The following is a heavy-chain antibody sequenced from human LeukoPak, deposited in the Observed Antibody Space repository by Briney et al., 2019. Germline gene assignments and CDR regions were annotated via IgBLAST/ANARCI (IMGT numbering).Heavy chain of an antibody. J-gene: IGHJ6*02. CDR2: ISWNSGSI. CDR1: GFTFDDYA. Sequence: PGRSLRLSCAASGFTFDDYAMHWVRQAPGKGLEWVSGISWNSGSIGYADSVKGRFTISRDNAKNSLYLQMNSLRAEDTALYYCAKDLHGSSFDNYHYYGMDVWGQGTTVTVSS. CDR3: AKDLHGSSFDNYHYYGMDV. V-gene: IGHV3-9*01. D-gene: IGHD6-6*01.